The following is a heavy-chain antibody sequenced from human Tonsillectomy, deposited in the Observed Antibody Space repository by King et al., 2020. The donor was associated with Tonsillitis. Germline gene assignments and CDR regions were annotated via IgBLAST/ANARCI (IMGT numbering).Heavy chain of an antibody. CDR2: ISASGGST. J-gene: IGHJ4*02. D-gene: IGHD1-26*01. CDR1: GFTFSSYA. V-gene: IGHV3-23*04. CDR3: AKGDYPSELIIDY. Sequence: VQLVESGGGLVQPGGSLRLSCAASGFTFSSYAMSWVRQAPGKGLEWVSVISASGGSTYYADSVKGRFTIFRDNFKNTLYLQKNSLRAEDTAVYYCAKGDYPSELIIDYWGQGTLVTVSS.